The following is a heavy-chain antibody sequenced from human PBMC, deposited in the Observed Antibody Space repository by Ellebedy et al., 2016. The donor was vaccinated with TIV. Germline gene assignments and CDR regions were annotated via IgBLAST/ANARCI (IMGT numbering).Heavy chain of an antibody. V-gene: IGHV1-69*04. CDR2: IIPILGIA. CDR3: ARGPRSGIAAAGSGYDY. J-gene: IGHJ4*02. CDR1: GATFSSYA. Sequence: SVKVSCXASGATFSSYAISWVRQAPGQGLEWMGRIIPILGIANYAQKFQGRVTITAVKSTSIAYMELSSLRSEDTAVYYCARGPRSGIAAAGSGYDYWGQGTLVTVSS. D-gene: IGHD6-13*01.